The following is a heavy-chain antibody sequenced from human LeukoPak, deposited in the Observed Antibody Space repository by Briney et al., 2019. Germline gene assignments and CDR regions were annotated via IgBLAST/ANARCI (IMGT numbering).Heavy chain of an antibody. V-gene: IGHV3-48*03. CDR1: GFTFSNYE. D-gene: IGHD3-22*01. Sequence: GSLRLSCAASGFTFSNYEMNWVRQAPGKGLEWVSYISSSGSTIYYADSVKGRFTISRDNAKNSLYLQMNSLRAEDTAVYYCARMDSSGYFDYWGQGTLVTVSS. CDR2: ISSSGSTI. J-gene: IGHJ4*02. CDR3: ARMDSSGYFDY.